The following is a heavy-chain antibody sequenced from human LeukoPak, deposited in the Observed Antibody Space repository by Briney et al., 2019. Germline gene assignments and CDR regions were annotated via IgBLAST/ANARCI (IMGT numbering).Heavy chain of an antibody. V-gene: IGHV3-66*01. CDR3: ARDPMITFGGVIAPGY. Sequence: GGSLRLSCAASGFTVSSNYMSWVRQAPGKGLEWVSVIYSGGSTYYADSVKGRFTISRDNSKNTLYLQMNSLRAEDTAAYYCARDPMITFGGVIAPGYWGQGTLVTVSS. CDR2: IYSGGST. J-gene: IGHJ4*02. D-gene: IGHD3-16*02. CDR1: GFTVSSNY.